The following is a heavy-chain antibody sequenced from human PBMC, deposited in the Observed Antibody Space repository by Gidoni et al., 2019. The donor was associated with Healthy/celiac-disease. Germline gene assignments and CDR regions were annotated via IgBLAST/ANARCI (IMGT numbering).Heavy chain of an antibody. D-gene: IGHD4-17*01. J-gene: IGHJ4*02. CDR1: GGSISSSSYY. Sequence: QLQLHVSGPGLVKPSETLSLPCTVSGGSISSSSYYWGWIRQPPGKGMEWIGSIYYSGSTYYNPSLKSRVTISVDTSKNQFSLELSSVTAADTAVYYCARSLIGDYDYWGQGTLVTVSS. CDR2: IYYSGST. V-gene: IGHV4-39*07. CDR3: ARSLIGDYDY.